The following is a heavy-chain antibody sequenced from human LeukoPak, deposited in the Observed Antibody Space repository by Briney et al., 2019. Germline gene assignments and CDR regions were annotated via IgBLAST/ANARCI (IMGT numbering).Heavy chain of an antibody. CDR1: GGSISSGGYY. CDR3: ARGDFGVVIGF. CDR2: IYHSGST. D-gene: IGHD3-3*01. J-gene: IGHJ3*01. Sequence: SSETLSLTCTVSGGSISSGGYYWSWIRQPPGKGLEWIGYIYHSGSTYYNPSLKSRVTISVDRSKNQFSLKLSSVTAADTAVYYCARGDFGVVIGFWSQGTMVTVSS. V-gene: IGHV4-30-2*01.